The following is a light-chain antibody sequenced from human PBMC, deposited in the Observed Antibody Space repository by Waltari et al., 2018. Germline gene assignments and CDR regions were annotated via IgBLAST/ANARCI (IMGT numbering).Light chain of an antibody. Sequence: QSALTQPRSVSGAPGQSVTISCTGTSSDVGGYNYVPWYQQHPGKAPKLMIYDVSKRPSGVPDHFSGSKSGNTASLTISGLQAEDEAEYYCCSYAGSYSVVFGGGTKLTVL. CDR2: DVS. CDR3: CSYAGSYSVV. CDR1: SSDVGGYNY. V-gene: IGLV2-11*01. J-gene: IGLJ2*01.